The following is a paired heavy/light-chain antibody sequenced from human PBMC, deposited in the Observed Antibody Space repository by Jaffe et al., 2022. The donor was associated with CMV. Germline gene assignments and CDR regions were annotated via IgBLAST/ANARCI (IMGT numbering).Heavy chain of an antibody. J-gene: IGHJ6*02. V-gene: IGHV1-69*01. Sequence: QVQLVQSGAEVKKPGSSVKVSCKASGGTFSSYAISWVRQAPGQGLEWMGGIIPIFGTANYAQKFQGRVTITADESTSTAYMELSSLRSEDTAVYYCARSGIPAAILGGLWGYYYYGMDVWGQGTTVTVSS. CDR3: ARSGIPAAILGGLWGYYYYGMDV. D-gene: IGHD2-2*02. CDR1: GGTFSSYA. CDR2: IIPIFGTA.
Light chain of an antibody. CDR3: AAWDDSLNGPYV. CDR1: SSNIGSNT. V-gene: IGLV1-44*01. Sequence: QSVLTQPPSASGTPGQRVTISCSGSSSNIGSNTVNWYQQLPGTAPKLLIYSNNQRPSGVPDRFSGSKSGTSASLAISGLQSEDEADYYCAAWDDSLNGPYVFGTGTKVTVL. J-gene: IGLJ1*01. CDR2: SNN.